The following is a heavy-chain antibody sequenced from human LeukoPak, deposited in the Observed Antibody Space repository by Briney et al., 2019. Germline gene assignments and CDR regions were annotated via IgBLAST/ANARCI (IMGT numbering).Heavy chain of an antibody. Sequence: PGGSLRLSCAASGFTFSSYSMNWVRQAPGKGLEWVSSISSSSSYIYYADSVKGRFTISRDNAKNSLYLQMNSLRAEDTAVYYCAKIPSSSTYFDYWGQGTLVTVSS. CDR2: ISSSSSYI. D-gene: IGHD6-6*01. V-gene: IGHV3-21*01. CDR1: GFTFSSYS. J-gene: IGHJ4*02. CDR3: AKIPSSSTYFDY.